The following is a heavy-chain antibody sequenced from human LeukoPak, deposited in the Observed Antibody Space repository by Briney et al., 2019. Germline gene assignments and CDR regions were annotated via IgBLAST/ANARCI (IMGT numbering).Heavy chain of an antibody. D-gene: IGHD3-10*01. CDR3: ARDISGNYFDY. CDR2: ISSSSSYT. V-gene: IGHV3-11*05. CDR1: GFTFSDYY. J-gene: IGHJ4*02. Sequence: GGSLRLSCAASGFTFSDYYMSWIRQAPGKGLEWVSYISSSSSYTNYADSVKGRFTISRDNAKNSLYLQMNSLRAEDTAVYYFARDISGNYFDYWGQGTLVTVSS.